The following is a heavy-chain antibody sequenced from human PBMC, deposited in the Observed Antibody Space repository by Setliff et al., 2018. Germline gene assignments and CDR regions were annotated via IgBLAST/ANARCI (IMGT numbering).Heavy chain of an antibody. J-gene: IGHJ4*02. V-gene: IGHV3-33*03. D-gene: IGHD3-16*02. Sequence: GGSLRLSCGASGFTFFNHAMHWVRQTPGKGLEWVAMIWSDGINKYYGASVKGRFTVSRDNSKKMVYLEMNSLRVEDTAVYYCVNSYRGYDDYPDYWGQGTLVTVSS. CDR2: IWSDGINK. CDR1: GFTFFNHA. CDR3: VNSYRGYDDYPDY.